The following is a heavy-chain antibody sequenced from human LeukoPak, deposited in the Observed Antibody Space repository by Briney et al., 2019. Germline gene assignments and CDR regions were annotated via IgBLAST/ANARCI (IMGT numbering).Heavy chain of an antibody. V-gene: IGHV4-59*01. J-gene: IGHJ4*02. CDR2: IYYSGST. D-gene: IGHD1-26*01. CDR3: ARGVNSGYFDY. Sequence: SETLSLTCTVSGGSISSYYWTWIRQPPGKGLEWIGYIYYSGSTDYNPSLKSRVTISVDTSKNQFSLKLTSVTAADTAVYYCARGVNSGYFDYCGQGTLVTVSS. CDR1: GGSISSYY.